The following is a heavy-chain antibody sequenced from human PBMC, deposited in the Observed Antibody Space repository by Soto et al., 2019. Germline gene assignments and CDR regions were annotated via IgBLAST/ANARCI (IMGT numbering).Heavy chain of an antibody. J-gene: IGHJ6*02. Sequence: PGESLKISCKGSGYSFSSYWIGWVRQMPGKGLEWMGIIYPGDSDTRYSPSFQGQVTISADKSISTAYLQWGSLKASDTAMYYCVRGISYPREYYYYGMDVWGQGTTVTVSS. CDR1: GYSFSSYW. V-gene: IGHV5-51*01. CDR3: VRGISYPREYYYYGMDV. D-gene: IGHD3-16*02. CDR2: IYPGDSDT.